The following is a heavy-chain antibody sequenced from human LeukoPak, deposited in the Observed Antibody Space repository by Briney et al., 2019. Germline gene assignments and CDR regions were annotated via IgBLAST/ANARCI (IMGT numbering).Heavy chain of an antibody. CDR3: ARGLAAAGTGWFDP. Sequence: PSETLSLTCTVSGASITNYYWNWIRQPPGKGLEWIGFIDYSAYSKYNPSLKSRVTISRDTSKNQFTLKLSSVTAADTAVYYCARGLAAAGTGWFDPWGQGTLVTVSS. CDR2: IDYSAYS. J-gene: IGHJ5*02. D-gene: IGHD6-13*01. CDR1: GASITNYY. V-gene: IGHV4-59*12.